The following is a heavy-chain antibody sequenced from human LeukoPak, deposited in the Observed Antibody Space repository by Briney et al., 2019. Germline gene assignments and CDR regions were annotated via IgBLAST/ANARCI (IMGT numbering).Heavy chain of an antibody. V-gene: IGHV1-46*01. Sequence: ASVTVSFKASGYTFTSYYMHWVRQAPGQGLEWMGIINPSGGSTSYAQKFQGRVTMTRDISTSTVYMELSSLRSEDTAVYYCARLYSSPARIDPWGQGTLVTASS. J-gene: IGHJ5*02. CDR2: INPSGGST. CDR3: ARLYSSPARIDP. D-gene: IGHD6-13*01. CDR1: GYTFTSYY.